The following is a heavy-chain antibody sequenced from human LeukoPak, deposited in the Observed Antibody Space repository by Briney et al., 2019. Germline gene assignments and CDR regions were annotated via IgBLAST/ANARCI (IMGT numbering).Heavy chain of an antibody. CDR1: GYTFTSYG. J-gene: IGHJ4*02. CDR3: ARGNSIVVVVAATEDYFDY. V-gene: IGHV1-18*01. CDR2: ISAYNGNT. Sequence: ASVKVSCKASGYTFTSYGISWVRQAPGQGLEWMGWISAYNGNTNYAQKLQGRVTTTTDTSTSTAYMELRSLRSDDTAVYYCARGNSIVVVVAATEDYFDYWGQGTLVTVSS. D-gene: IGHD2-15*01.